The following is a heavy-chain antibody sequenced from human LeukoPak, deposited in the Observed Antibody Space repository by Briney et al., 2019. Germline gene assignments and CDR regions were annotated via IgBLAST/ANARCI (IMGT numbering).Heavy chain of an antibody. J-gene: IGHJ6*03. Sequence: PGGSLRLSCGASGFTFTTYAMTWVRQAPGKGLEWVSSITGSGGSTYYGDSVKGRFTISRDNSKNTLYLQMNSLRAEDTAVYYCASLSYSSGWYDYYYMDVWGKGTTVTISS. V-gene: IGHV3-23*01. CDR3: ASLSYSSGWYDYYYMDV. CDR1: GFTFTTYA. D-gene: IGHD6-19*01. CDR2: ITGSGGST.